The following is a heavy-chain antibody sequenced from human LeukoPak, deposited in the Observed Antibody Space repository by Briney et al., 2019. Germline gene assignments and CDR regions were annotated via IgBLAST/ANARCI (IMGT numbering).Heavy chain of an antibody. CDR3: ARDNSVEDTAWWFDP. V-gene: IGHV1-69*13. Sequence: EATVEVSCKASGGTFSSLTINWVRQAPGQGLEWMGGIIPIFGRANYAQKFQGRVTITADDSTSTAYMELSSLRSEDTAVYYCARDNSVEDTAWWFDPWGQGTLVTVSS. CDR1: GGTFSSLT. J-gene: IGHJ5*02. CDR2: IIPIFGRA. D-gene: IGHD4-23*01.